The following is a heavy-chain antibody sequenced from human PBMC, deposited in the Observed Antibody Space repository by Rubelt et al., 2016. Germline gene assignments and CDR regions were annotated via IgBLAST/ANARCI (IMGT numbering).Heavy chain of an antibody. V-gene: IGHV3-74*01. CDR2: INNDGSTS. J-gene: IGHJ6*02. D-gene: IGHD3-22*01. Sequence: MWVSRINNDGSTSTYADSVRGRFTISRDNTKNKMYLKMNSLRGEETAVYYCARGRGGYDSSGYYYYYYGMDVWGPGTTVTVSS. CDR3: ARGRGGYDSSGYYYYYYGMDV.